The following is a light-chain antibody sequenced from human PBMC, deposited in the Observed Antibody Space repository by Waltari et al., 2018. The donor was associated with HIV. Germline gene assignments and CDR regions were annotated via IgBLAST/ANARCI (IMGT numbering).Light chain of an antibody. Sequence: SVLTQPPSASGTPGQRVTISCSGSSSNIGSHYVFCYQHIPGTAPKLPMHRNHQRPSGVPDRFSASTSGTSASLAISGLRSEDEADYYCATWDDSLSCVLFGGGTKLTVL. CDR2: RNH. CDR1: SSNIGSHY. J-gene: IGLJ2*01. V-gene: IGLV1-47*01. CDR3: ATWDDSLSCVL.